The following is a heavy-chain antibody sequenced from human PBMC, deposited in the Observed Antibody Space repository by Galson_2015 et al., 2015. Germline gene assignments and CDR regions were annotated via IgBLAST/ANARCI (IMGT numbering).Heavy chain of an antibody. J-gene: IGHJ4*02. CDR2: IYPDDSDT. Sequence: QSGAEVKKPGESLKISCKASGYSFPSYWIGWVRQMPGKGLEWVGIIYPDDSDTRYTPSFQGQVTISADKSISTAYLRWSSLKASDTAMYYCARLDYYGSGSSPDYWGQGTLVTVSS. V-gene: IGHV5-51*03. D-gene: IGHD3-10*01. CDR3: ARLDYYGSGSSPDY. CDR1: GYSFPSYW.